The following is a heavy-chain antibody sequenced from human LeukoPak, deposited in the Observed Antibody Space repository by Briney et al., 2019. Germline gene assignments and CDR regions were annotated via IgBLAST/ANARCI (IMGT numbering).Heavy chain of an antibody. CDR1: GFTFSNAW. V-gene: IGHV3-15*01. D-gene: IGHD6-19*01. J-gene: IGHJ3*02. CDR2: IKSKTDGGTT. Sequence: GGSLRLSCAASGFTFSNAWMSGVRQAPGKGLEWVGRIKSKTDGGTTDYAAHVKGRFTISRDDSKNTLYLQMNSLKTEDTAVYYCTTDPSGWYGDAFDIWGQGTMVTVSS. CDR3: TTDPSGWYGDAFDI.